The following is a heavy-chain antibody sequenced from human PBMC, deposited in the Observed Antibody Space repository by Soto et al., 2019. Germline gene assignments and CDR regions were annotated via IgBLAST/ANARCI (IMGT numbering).Heavy chain of an antibody. D-gene: IGHD2-15*01. Sequence: PGGSLRLSCAASGFTFSGSAIHWVRQASGKGLEWVGRIRSKANSYATAYAASLKGGFTISRDDSKSTAYLQMNSLKTEDTAVYYCTRHHPDCSGGSCFLYWGQGTLVTVSS. CDR1: GFTFSGSA. J-gene: IGHJ4*02. CDR2: IRSKANSYAT. CDR3: TRHHPDCSGGSCFLY. V-gene: IGHV3-73*01.